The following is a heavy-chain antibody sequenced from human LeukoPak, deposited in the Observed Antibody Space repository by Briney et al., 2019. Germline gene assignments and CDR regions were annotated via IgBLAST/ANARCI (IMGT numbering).Heavy chain of an antibody. CDR2: FVGGGGSV. Sequence: PGGSLRLSCAASGFTFSSYAMSWVRPAPGKGLEWVSVFVGGGGSVYYAESVKGRFTVSGEDSNDALYLQMSSLRAVDTGVYYCAKVGLERSWCGPWGQGTRVTVSS. CDR3: AKVGLERSWCGP. D-gene: IGHD1-1*01. J-gene: IGHJ5*02. V-gene: IGHV3-23*01. CDR1: GFTFSSYA.